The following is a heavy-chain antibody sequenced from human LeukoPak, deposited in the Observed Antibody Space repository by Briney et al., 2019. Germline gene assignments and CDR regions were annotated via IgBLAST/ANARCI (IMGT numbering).Heavy chain of an antibody. Sequence: GGSLRLSCAASGFTFSSYWMHWVRRAPGKGLVWVSRINSDGSSTSYADSVKGRFTISRDNAKNTLYLQMNSLRAEDTAVYYCARDDDGYNFYDYWGQGTLVTVSS. V-gene: IGHV3-74*01. CDR1: GFTFSSYW. J-gene: IGHJ4*02. CDR2: INSDGSST. D-gene: IGHD5-24*01. CDR3: ARDDDGYNFYDY.